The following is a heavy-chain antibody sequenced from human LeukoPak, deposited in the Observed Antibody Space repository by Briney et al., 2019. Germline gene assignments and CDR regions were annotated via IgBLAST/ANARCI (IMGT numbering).Heavy chain of an antibody. CDR1: GDTFTGYY. Sequence: ASVKVSCKAFGDTFTGYYMHWVRQAPGQGLEWMGWINPNSGGTNYAQKFQGWVTMTRDTSISTAYMELSRLRSDDTAVYYCARDTIAVAAPTGYYFDYWGQGTLVTVSS. CDR2: INPNSGGT. CDR3: ARDTIAVAAPTGYYFDY. D-gene: IGHD6-19*01. J-gene: IGHJ4*02. V-gene: IGHV1-2*04.